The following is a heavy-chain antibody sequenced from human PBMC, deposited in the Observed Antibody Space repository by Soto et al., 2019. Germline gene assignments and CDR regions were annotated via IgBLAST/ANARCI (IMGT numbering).Heavy chain of an antibody. J-gene: IGHJ4*02. D-gene: IGHD2-8*02. CDR3: VKDRSDTWSVDN. Sequence: QVQLVESGGGVVQPGRSLRLSCSASGFIFSTCAMHWVRQVPGKGLEWLAVVSHDGTLYPYADSVRGRFTISRDNSRKMLYLQMNSLRPDDTAVYYCVKDRSDTWSVDNWGQGTLVTVSS. V-gene: IGHV3-30*18. CDR1: GFIFSTCA. CDR2: VSHDGTLY.